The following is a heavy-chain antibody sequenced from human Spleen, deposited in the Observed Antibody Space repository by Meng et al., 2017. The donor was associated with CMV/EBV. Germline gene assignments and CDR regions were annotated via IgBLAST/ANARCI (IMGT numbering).Heavy chain of an antibody. Sequence: GESLKISCAASGFTFSSYSMNWVRQAPGKGLEWVSSISSSSSYIYYADSVKGRFTISRDNAKNSLYLQMNSLRAADTAVYYCARGHYGDYEDYFDYWGQGTLVTVSS. CDR3: ARGHYGDYEDYFDY. D-gene: IGHD4-17*01. J-gene: IGHJ4*02. CDR1: GFTFSSYS. CDR2: ISSSSSYI. V-gene: IGHV3-21*01.